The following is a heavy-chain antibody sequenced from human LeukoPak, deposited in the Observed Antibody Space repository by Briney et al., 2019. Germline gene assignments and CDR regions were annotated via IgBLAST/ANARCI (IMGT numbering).Heavy chain of an antibody. CDR1: GYTFTSYD. V-gene: IGHV1-8*01. Sequence: ASVKVSCKASGYTFTSYDINWVRQATGQGLEWMGWMNPNSGNTGYAQKFQGRVTMTRNTSISTAYMELSSLRSEDTAVYYCARTRSSSWYGVNAFDIWGQGTMVTVSS. J-gene: IGHJ3*02. CDR2: MNPNSGNT. D-gene: IGHD6-13*01. CDR3: ARTRSSSWYGVNAFDI.